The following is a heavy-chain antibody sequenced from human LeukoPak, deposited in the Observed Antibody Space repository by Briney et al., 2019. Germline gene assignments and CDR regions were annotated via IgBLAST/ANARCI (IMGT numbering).Heavy chain of an antibody. V-gene: IGHV4-30-4*08. CDR2: IYYSGST. D-gene: IGHD3-3*01. CDR3: ARAYYDFWSGYFDY. CDR1: GGSISSGDYY. J-gene: IGHJ4*02. Sequence: PSETLSLTCTVSGGSISSGDYYWSWIRQPPGKGQEWIGYIYYSGSTYYNPSLKSRVTISVDTSKNQFSLKLSSVTAADTAVYYCARAYYDFWSGYFDYWGQGTLVTVSS.